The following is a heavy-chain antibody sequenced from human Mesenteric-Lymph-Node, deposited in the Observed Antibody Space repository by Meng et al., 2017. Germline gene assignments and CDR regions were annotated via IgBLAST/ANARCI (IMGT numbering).Heavy chain of an antibody. J-gene: IGHJ4*02. CDR2: IYWDDDK. D-gene: IGHD3-22*01. Sequence: IPLKESGPTLVKPPPTLTLTCTLAGFSRSAPGVGVGWIRQPPGKALEWLALIYWDDDKRYSPSLKTRLTITKDTSKNQVVLTMTNMDPVDTATYYCAHRTAYDSKFDYWGQGTLVTVSS. CDR1: GFSRSAPGVG. V-gene: IGHV2-5*02. CDR3: AHRTAYDSKFDY.